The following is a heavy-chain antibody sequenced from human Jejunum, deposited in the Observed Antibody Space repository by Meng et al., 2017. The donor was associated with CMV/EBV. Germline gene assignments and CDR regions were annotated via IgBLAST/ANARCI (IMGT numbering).Heavy chain of an antibody. CDR2: ISSSGG. V-gene: IGHV3-21*01. J-gene: IGHJ6*02. CDR1: TFRRCG. Sequence: TFRRCGISGVRQARGKGLEWVTGISSSGGHADSVKGRFTSSRDNAGNSVYLQMNSLRAEDTAVYYCARSRNALVRYYDIPSVWGQGTTVTVSS. D-gene: IGHD3-9*01. CDR3: ARSRNALVRYYDIPSV.